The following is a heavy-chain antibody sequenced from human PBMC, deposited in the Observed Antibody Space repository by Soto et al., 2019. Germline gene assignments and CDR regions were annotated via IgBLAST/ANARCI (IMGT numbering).Heavy chain of an antibody. CDR3: ARLYYDYV. CDR1: GFTFGTYS. Sequence: GGSLRLSCAGSGFTFGTYSMNWVRQAAGKGLEWIAYISYDSDTIQYADAVKGRFTISRDNAKNSLYLQMNSLRDEDTAVYYCARLYYDYVWGQGTTVTVSS. D-gene: IGHD3-3*01. CDR2: ISYDSDTI. J-gene: IGHJ6*02. V-gene: IGHV3-48*02.